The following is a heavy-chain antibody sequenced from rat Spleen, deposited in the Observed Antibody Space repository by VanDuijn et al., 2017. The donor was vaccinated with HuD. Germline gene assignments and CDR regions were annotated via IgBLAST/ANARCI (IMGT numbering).Heavy chain of an antibody. Sequence: EVQLMESDGGLVQPGRSLKLSCAASGFAFSDHYVAWVRQGPTKGLEWVATINYDGRSTFYRDSVRDRFTISRDNGKNILYLQIDSLKSEDTATYYCTRHGRGGTTYYYVMDVWGQGASVTVSS. CDR3: TRHGRGGTTYYYVMDV. J-gene: IGHJ4*01. V-gene: IGHV5-29*01. D-gene: IGHD4-3*01. CDR1: GFAFSDHY. CDR2: INYDGRST.